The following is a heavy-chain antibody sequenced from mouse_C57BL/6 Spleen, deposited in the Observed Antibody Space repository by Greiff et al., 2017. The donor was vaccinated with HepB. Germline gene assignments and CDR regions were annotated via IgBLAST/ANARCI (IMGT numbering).Heavy chain of an antibody. V-gene: IGHV1-53*01. Sequence: VQLQQPGTELVKPGASVKLSCKASGYTFTSYWMHWVKQRPGQGLEWIGNINPSNGGTNYNEKFKSKATLTVDKSSSTAYMQLSSLTSEDSAVYYCARVFITTVVANWYFDVWGTGTTVTVSS. CDR3: ARVFITTVVANWYFDV. D-gene: IGHD1-1*01. J-gene: IGHJ1*03. CDR2: INPSNGGT. CDR1: GYTFTSYW.